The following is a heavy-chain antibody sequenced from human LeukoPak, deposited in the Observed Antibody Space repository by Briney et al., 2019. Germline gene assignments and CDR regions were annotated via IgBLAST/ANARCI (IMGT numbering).Heavy chain of an antibody. V-gene: IGHV1-46*01. J-gene: IGHJ4*02. D-gene: IGHD6-19*01. CDR1: GYTLTELS. CDR3: ARGGSLAVAPHQYYFDY. Sequence: ASVKVSCKVSGYTLTELSIHWVRQAPGQGPEWMGIINPSGGSTTYAQNFQGRVTMTRDTSTSAVYMELSSLRSDDTAVYYCARGGSLAVAPHQYYFDYWGQGSLVTVSS. CDR2: INPSGGST.